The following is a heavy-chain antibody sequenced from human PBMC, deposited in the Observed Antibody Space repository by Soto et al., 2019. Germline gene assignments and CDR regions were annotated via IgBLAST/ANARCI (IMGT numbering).Heavy chain of an antibody. CDR3: VKGVSIAAAAQSPDFDY. J-gene: IGHJ4*02. CDR2: ISSNGGST. V-gene: IGHV3-64D*08. Sequence: GGSLRLSCSASGFTFSSYAMHWVRQAPGKGLEYVSAISSNGGSTYYADSVKGRFTISRDNSKNTLYLQMSSLRAEDTAVYYCVKGVSIAAAAQSPDFDYWGQGTLVTVSS. D-gene: IGHD6-13*01. CDR1: GFTFSSYA.